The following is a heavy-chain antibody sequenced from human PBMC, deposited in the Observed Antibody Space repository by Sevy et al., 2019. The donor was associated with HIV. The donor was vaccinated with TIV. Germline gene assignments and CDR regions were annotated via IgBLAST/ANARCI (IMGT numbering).Heavy chain of an antibody. J-gene: IGHJ3*02. CDR3: AGGYCSSTSCPKTDAFDI. CDR1: GYSFTSYW. CDR2: IYPGDSDT. D-gene: IGHD2-2*03. V-gene: IGHV5-51*01. Sequence: GESLKISCKGSGYSFTSYWIGWVRQMPGKGLEWMGIIYPGDSDTRYSPSFQGQVTISADKSISTAYLQWSSLKASDTAMYYCAGGYCSSTSCPKTDAFDIWGQGTMVTVSS.